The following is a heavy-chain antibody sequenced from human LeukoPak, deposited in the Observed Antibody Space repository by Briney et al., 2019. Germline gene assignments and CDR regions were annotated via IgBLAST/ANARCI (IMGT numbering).Heavy chain of an antibody. D-gene: IGHD3-3*01. Sequence: GGSLRLSCAASGFTFSSYAMSWVRQAPGKGLEWVSLISWDGGSTYYADSVKGRFTISRDNSKNSLYLQMNSLRTEDTALYYCAKAQTIFGVVAYFDYWGQGTLATVSS. CDR2: ISWDGGST. CDR3: AKAQTIFGVVAYFDY. V-gene: IGHV3-43*01. CDR1: GFTFSSYA. J-gene: IGHJ4*02.